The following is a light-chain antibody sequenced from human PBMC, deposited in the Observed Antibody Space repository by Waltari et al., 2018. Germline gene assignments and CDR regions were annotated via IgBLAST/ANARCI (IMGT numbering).Light chain of an antibody. J-gene: IGLJ2*01. CDR3: QSYDNAWRGSVL. CDR1: SSDIGPFG. V-gene: IGLV1-40*01. Sequence: LTQPPSVSGAPGQRVTISCTGSSSDIGPFGVNWYQHRPCSVPRLLIYDTTHRPSAFPDRFTASKSDTSASLDIAGLQPDDEADYYCQSYDNAWRGSVLIGGGTRLTVL. CDR2: DTT.